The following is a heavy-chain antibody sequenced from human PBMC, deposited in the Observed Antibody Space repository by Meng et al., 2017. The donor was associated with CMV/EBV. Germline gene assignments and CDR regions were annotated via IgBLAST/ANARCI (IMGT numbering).Heavy chain of an antibody. Sequence: GESLKISCAASGFTFSDYYMSWIRQAPGKGLEWVSYISSSGSTIYYADSVKGRFTISRDNAKNSLYLQMNSLRAEDTAVYYCARDYDFWSGYAPTYYYYYGMDVWGQGTTVTAP. D-gene: IGHD3-3*01. CDR1: GFTFSDYY. V-gene: IGHV3-11*01. CDR2: ISSSGSTI. J-gene: IGHJ6*02. CDR3: ARDYDFWSGYAPTYYYYYGMDV.